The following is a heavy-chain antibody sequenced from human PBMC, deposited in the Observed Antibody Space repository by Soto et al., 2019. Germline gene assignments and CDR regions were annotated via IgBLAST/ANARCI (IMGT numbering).Heavy chain of an antibody. J-gene: IGHJ4*02. CDR3: ARERSRYDRSGYYRPDY. CDR2: IIPTLGTP. CDR1: GDTFSSYA. V-gene: IGHV1-69*10. Sequence: GASVKVSCKASGDTFSSYAISWVRQAPGQGLEWMGGIIPTLGTPIYAQKFQGRVTITADKSTSTAYMELSSLRSEDTAVYYCARERSRYDRSGYYRPDYWGQGTLVTVSS. D-gene: IGHD3-22*01.